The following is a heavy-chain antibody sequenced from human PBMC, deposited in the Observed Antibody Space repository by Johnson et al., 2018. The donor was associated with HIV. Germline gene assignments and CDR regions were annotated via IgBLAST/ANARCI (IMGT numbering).Heavy chain of an antibody. CDR1: GFTFNNAW. Sequence: VQLVESGGGLVQPGGSLRLSCAASGFTFNNAWMSWVRQAPGKGLEWVSGINWNGGSTGYADSVKGRFTISRDNAKNSLYLQMNSLRAEDTAVYYWARDHLRCAFDIWGQGTMVTVSS. CDR2: INWNGGST. CDR3: ARDHLRCAFDI. D-gene: IGHD4-17*01. J-gene: IGHJ3*02. V-gene: IGHV3-20*04.